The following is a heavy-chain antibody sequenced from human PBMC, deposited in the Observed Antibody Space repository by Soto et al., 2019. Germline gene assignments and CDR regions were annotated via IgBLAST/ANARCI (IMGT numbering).Heavy chain of an antibody. CDR3: ARRPAGSGWAFDF. Sequence: SETLSLTCAVSSGSISSAYWWSWVRQPPGKGLECIGETYHSGGTHYSPSLKSRVTISVDKSKNQFSLNLTSVTAADTAVYYCARRPAGSGWAFDFWGPGTLVTVSS. CDR1: SGSISSAYW. D-gene: IGHD6-19*01. J-gene: IGHJ4*02. CDR2: TYHSGGT. V-gene: IGHV4-4*02.